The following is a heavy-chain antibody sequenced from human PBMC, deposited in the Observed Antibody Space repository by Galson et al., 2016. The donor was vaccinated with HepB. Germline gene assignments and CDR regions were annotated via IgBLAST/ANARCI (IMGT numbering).Heavy chain of an antibody. CDR2: ISPYNGNT. J-gene: IGHJ6*02. V-gene: IGHV1-18*01. CDR3: ARKDGVSAQTFYYHYYGMDG. Sequence: SVKVSCKASGYTFTTYAVSWVRQAPGQGLEWMGWISPYNGNTNHAQKFQGRVTMTTDKSTSTAYMELRSLRSDDTAVYYCARKDGVSAQTFYYHYYGMDGWGRGTAVSVSS. CDR1: GYTFTTYA. D-gene: IGHD2-8*01.